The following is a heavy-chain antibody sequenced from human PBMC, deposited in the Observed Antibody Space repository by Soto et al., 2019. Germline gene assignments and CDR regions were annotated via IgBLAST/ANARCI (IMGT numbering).Heavy chain of an antibody. Sequence: SQTLSLTCAISGDSVSSNSAGWNWVRQSPSRGLEWLGKTYYRGEWYYDYAMAVESRITVSPDTSKNQFSLQLKSVTPEDTAMYYCTGAGEAASGKNDFDVWGQGTMVTVSS. CDR3: TGAGEAASGKNDFDV. CDR1: GDSVSSNSAG. CDR2: TYYRGEWYY. V-gene: IGHV6-1*01. D-gene: IGHD3-16*01. J-gene: IGHJ3*01.